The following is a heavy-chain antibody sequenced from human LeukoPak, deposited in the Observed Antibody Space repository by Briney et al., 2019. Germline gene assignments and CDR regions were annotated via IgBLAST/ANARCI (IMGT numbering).Heavy chain of an antibody. J-gene: IGHJ4*02. CDR3: ARGSEIVATGGGDFDY. CDR1: GFTFSSYG. CDR2: ISGSDGST. V-gene: IGHV3-23*01. Sequence: PGGSMRLSCAASGFTFSSYGMSWVRQAPGKGLEWVSAISGSDGSTYYADSVKGRFTISRDNSKNTLYLQMNSLSAEDTAVYYCARGSEIVATGGGDFDYWGQGTLVTVSS. D-gene: IGHD5-12*01.